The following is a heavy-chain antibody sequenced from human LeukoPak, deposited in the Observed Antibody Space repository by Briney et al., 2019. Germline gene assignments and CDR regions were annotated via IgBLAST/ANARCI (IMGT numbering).Heavy chain of an antibody. CDR1: GFAFSSYA. CDR3: ATPAAYFYDGGVYLSH. D-gene: IGHD3-22*01. Sequence: GGSLRLSCAASGFAFSSYAMSWVRQTPGKGLEWVSVTRGSDASTHYLDSVKGRFTISRDTSKNTPYLQMNSLRAEDTAVYYCATPAAYFYDGGVYLSHWGQGTLVTVSS. J-gene: IGHJ4*02. CDR2: TRGSDAST. V-gene: IGHV3-23*01.